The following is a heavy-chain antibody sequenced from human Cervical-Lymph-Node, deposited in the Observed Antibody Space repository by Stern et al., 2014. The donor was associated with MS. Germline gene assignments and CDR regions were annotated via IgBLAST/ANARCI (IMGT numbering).Heavy chain of an antibody. CDR3: ARTALGAWLYFDY. CDR1: GFSLTSSGMS. J-gene: IGHJ4*02. V-gene: IGHV2-70*11. D-gene: IGHD3-10*01. CDR2: IDWDDEK. Sequence: SGPALVKRTHTLTLTCSFSGFSLTSSGMSVSWIRQPPGKALEWLARIDWDDEKYYSTSLETRLTISKDTSENQVVLTVANMGPIDTGTYYCARTALGAWLYFDYWGQGALITVSS.